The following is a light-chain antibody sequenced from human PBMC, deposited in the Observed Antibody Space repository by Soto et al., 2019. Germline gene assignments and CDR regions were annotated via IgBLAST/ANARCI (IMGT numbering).Light chain of an antibody. CDR1: TSNIGENT. Sequence: QSVLTQPPSVSGTLGQGVTSSCSGSTSNIGENTVGWFQQLPGTAPKVLIYVNDKRPSGVPDRFSGSKSGTSAYLAISGLQSEDEADYYCAAWDGSLSGHVFGAGTKVTVL. V-gene: IGLV1-44*01. J-gene: IGLJ1*01. CDR3: AAWDGSLSGHV. CDR2: VND.